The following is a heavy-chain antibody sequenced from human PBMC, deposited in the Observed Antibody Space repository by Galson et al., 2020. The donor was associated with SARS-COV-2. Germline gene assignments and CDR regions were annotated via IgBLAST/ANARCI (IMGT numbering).Heavy chain of an antibody. CDR1: GYTFTDYY. J-gene: IGHJ4*02. CDR3: AREPRITVRPDEGYHFDS. Sequence: ASVKVSCKTSGYTFTDYYIHWVRQAPGQGLEWMGWIIPNSGGTNYAQKFQGRVTMTRDTSISTAYMELSRLTSDDTAIYYCAREPRITVRPDEGYHFDSWGQGTLVTVST. V-gene: IGHV1-2*02. D-gene: IGHD6-19*01. CDR2: IIPNSGGT.